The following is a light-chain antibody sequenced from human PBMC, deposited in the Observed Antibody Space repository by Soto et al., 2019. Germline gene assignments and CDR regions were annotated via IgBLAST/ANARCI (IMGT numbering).Light chain of an antibody. CDR1: RSDVGGYDY. J-gene: IGLJ2*01. CDR2: EVS. V-gene: IGLV2-14*01. Sequence: QSVLTQPASVSGSLGQSITISCTGTRSDVGGYDYVSWYQQHPGKAPKLIIYEVSYRPSGVSYRFSGSKSGNTASLTISGLQAEDEADYYCSSYTSSTTVVFGGGTKLTVL. CDR3: SSYTSSTTVV.